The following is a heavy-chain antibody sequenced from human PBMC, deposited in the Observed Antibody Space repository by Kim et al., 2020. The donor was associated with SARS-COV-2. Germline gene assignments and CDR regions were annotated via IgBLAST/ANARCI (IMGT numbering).Heavy chain of an antibody. CDR3: AGELSYSFDP. D-gene: IGHD2-15*01. CDR1: GGSITAGGYY. J-gene: IGHJ5*02. V-gene: IGHV4-31*03. Sequence: SETLSLTCTVSGGSITAGGYYWTWLRQRPGKGLEYIGYIYYSGTTYYNPSLRSRLALSVDTSKNQFSPTLSSVTPADTAVYYCAGELSYSFDPWGQGTLV. CDR2: IYYSGTT.